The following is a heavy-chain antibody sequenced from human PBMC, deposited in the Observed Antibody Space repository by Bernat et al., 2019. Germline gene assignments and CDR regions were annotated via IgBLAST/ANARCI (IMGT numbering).Heavy chain of an antibody. CDR1: GYTFSDYY. Sequence: QVQLVQSGAEVKKPGASVKVSCKASGYTFSDYYIHWVRQAPGQGLEWMGRINPNSGGTNYAQKFQGRVTMTRDTSISTAYMELSRLRSDDTAVYYCARDLGYCSGGSCYDAFDIWGQGTMVTVSS. CDR3: ARDLGYCSGGSCYDAFDI. V-gene: IGHV1-2*06. D-gene: IGHD2-15*01. J-gene: IGHJ3*02. CDR2: INPNSGGT.